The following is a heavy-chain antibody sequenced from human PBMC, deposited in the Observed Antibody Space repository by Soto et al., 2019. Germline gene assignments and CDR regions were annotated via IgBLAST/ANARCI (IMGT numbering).Heavy chain of an antibody. J-gene: IGHJ4*02. CDR1: GFTFSSYA. D-gene: IGHD5-12*01. V-gene: IGHV3-30-3*01. CDR2: ISYDGSNK. CDR3: ARDRQWVRYFDY. Sequence: ESGGGVVQPGRSLRLSCAASGFTFSSYAMHWVRQAPGKGLEWVAVISYDGSNKYYADSVKGRFTISRDNSKNTLYLQMNSLRAEDTAVYYCARDRQWVRYFDYWGQGTLVTVSS.